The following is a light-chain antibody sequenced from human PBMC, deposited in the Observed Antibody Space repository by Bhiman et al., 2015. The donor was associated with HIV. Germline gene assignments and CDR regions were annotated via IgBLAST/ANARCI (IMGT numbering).Light chain of an antibody. CDR1: SSDVGGYDY. CDR2: DVS. V-gene: IGLV2-14*03. J-gene: IGLJ1*01. Sequence: QSALTQPASVSGSPGQSITISCTGTSSDVGGYDYVSWYQQHPGKAPQLMIYDVSQRPSGISNRFSGSKSGNTASLTISGVQAEDEADYYCTSYTTYRFFCFGSATKVTV. CDR3: TSYTTYRFFC.